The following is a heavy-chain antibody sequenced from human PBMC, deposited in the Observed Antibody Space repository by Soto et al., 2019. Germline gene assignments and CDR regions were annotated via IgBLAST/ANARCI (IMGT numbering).Heavy chain of an antibody. J-gene: IGHJ5*02. Sequence: QVQLVQSGAEVKKPGASVKVSCKASGYTFTSYGISWVRQAPGQGLEWMGWISAYNGNTNYAQKLQGRVTMTTDTSTSKAYMELRSLRSDDTAVYYCARVKRGIWGGWENWFDPWGQGTLGTVSS. D-gene: IGHD5-12*01. CDR2: ISAYNGNT. V-gene: IGHV1-18*04. CDR3: ARVKRGIWGGWENWFDP. CDR1: GYTFTSYG.